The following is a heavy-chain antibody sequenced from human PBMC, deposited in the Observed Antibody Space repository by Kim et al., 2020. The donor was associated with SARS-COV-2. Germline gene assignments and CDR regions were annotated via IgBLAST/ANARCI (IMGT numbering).Heavy chain of an antibody. CDR1: GGTFSSYA. CDR3: ARDIAAAGKNIYYYYGMDV. V-gene: IGHV1-69*04. J-gene: IGHJ6*02. D-gene: IGHD6-13*01. CDR2: IIPIPGIA. Sequence: SVKVSCKASGGTFSSYAISWVRQAPGQGLEWMGRIIPIPGIANYAQKFQGRVTITADKSTSTAYMELSSLRSEDTAVYYCARDIAAAGKNIYYYYGMDVWGQGTTVTVSS.